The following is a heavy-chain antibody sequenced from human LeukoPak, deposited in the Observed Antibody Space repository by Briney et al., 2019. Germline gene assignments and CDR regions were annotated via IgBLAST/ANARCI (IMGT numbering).Heavy chain of an antibody. V-gene: IGHV4-38-2*02. Sequence: PSETLSLTCTVSGYSVSSGYYWGWIRQPPGKGLEWIASIYHSGDTYYNPSLRSRVTISLDTSKNQLSLKLSSVTAADTAVYYCAREGRIVGATIDYWGQGTLVTVSS. CDR3: AREGRIVGATIDY. CDR1: GYSVSSGYY. D-gene: IGHD1-26*01. J-gene: IGHJ4*02. CDR2: IYHSGDT.